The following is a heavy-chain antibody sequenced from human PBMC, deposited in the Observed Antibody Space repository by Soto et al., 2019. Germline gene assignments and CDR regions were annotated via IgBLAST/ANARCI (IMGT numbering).Heavy chain of an antibody. J-gene: IGHJ3*02. V-gene: IGHV3-11*01. D-gene: IGHD6-13*01. CDR2: ISSSGSTI. CDR1: GFTFSDYY. CDR3: ARVSSSWPHDAFDI. Sequence: PVGSLRLSCAASGFTFSDYYMSWIRQAPGKGLEWVSYISSSGSTIYYADSVKGRFTISRDNAKNSLYLQMNSLRAEDTAVYYCARVSSSWPHDAFDIWGQGTMVTVSS.